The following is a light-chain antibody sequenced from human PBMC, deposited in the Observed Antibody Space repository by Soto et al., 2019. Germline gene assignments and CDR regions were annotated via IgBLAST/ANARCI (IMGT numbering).Light chain of an antibody. CDR2: GTS. CDR3: QRYGSSPLYA. V-gene: IGKV3-20*01. Sequence: EIVLTQSPGTLSLSPGERATFSCRTSQTINTEFLAWYQQRPGLAPRLLIHGTSNRATGIPDRVSGSGSGTDFTLTISALEPEDFAVYYCQRYGSSPLYAFGQGTKLEI. J-gene: IGKJ2*01. CDR1: QTINTEF.